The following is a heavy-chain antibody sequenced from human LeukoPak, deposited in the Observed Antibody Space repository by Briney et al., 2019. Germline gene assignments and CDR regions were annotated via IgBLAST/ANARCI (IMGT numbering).Heavy chain of an antibody. Sequence: PSETLSLTCSVSGGSISSSSHYWAWIRQPPGKGLEWIGSIYYSGSTYYNPSLRSRATISVDTSKNQFSLKLSSVTAADTAMYYCASELRTSNSVPETNWFDPWGQGTLVTVSS. CDR1: GGSISSSSHY. V-gene: IGHV4-39*01. D-gene: IGHD1-26*01. CDR2: IYYSGST. J-gene: IGHJ5*02. CDR3: ASELRTSNSVPETNWFDP.